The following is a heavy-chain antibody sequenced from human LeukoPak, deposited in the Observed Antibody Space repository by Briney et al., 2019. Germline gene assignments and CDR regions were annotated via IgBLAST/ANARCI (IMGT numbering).Heavy chain of an antibody. V-gene: IGHV3-30*03. J-gene: IGHJ4*02. D-gene: IGHD2-15*01. Sequence: PGGSLRLSCAASGFTFSSYGMHWVRQAPGKGLEWVTGISYDGSDKYYVDSVKGRFTISRDNSKNTLYLQMDSLRAEDTAVYYCARARYCSGGSCYTPDNFDYWGQGTLVTVSS. CDR1: GFTFSSYG. CDR3: ARARYCSGGSCYTPDNFDY. CDR2: ISYDGSDK.